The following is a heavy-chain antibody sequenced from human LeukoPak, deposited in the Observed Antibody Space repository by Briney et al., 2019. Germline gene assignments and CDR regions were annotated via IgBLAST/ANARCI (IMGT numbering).Heavy chain of an antibody. CDR2: ISAYNGNT. CDR3: ARLGSSSSSYYYYYMDV. V-gene: IGHV1-18*01. J-gene: IGHJ6*03. CDR1: GYTFTRYG. Sequence: ASVKVSCKASGYTFTRYGISWVRQAPGQGLEWMGWISAYNGNTNYAQKLQGRVTMTTDTSTSTAYMELRSLRSDDTAVYYCARLGSSSSSYYYYYMDVWGKGTTVTVSS. D-gene: IGHD6-6*01.